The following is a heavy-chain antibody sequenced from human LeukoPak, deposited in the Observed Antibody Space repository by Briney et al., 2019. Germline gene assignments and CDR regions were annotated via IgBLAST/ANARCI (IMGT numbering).Heavy chain of an antibody. J-gene: IGHJ4*02. V-gene: IGHV3-23*01. CDR1: GFTFSSYA. CDR2: ISGSGGSK. Sequence: GGSLRLSCAASGFTFSSYAMSWVRQAPGKGLEWVSAISGSGGSKYYADSVKGRFTISRDNSKNTLYLQMNSLRAEDTAVYYCAKDPHYYGSGSYYPFDYWGQGTLVTVSS. CDR3: AKDPHYYGSGSYYPFDY. D-gene: IGHD3-10*01.